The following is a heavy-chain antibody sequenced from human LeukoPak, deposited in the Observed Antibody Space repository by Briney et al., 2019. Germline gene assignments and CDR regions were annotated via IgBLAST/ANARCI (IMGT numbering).Heavy chain of an antibody. CDR2: IKQDGSEK. CDR1: GFTFSNYW. J-gene: IGHJ4*02. V-gene: IGHV3-7*01. D-gene: IGHD1-26*01. CDR3: ARAWGTVGAMPAF. Sequence: GGSLRLSCAASGFTFSNYWMSWVRQAPGRGLEWVANIKQDGSEKYYVDSVKGRFTISRDNAKNSIYLQMNSLGVEDTAVYYCARAWGTVGAMPAFWGQGTLVTVSS.